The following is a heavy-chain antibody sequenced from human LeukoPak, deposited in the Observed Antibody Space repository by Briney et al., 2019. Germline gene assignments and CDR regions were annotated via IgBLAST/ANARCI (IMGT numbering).Heavy chain of an antibody. Sequence: PSVTLSLTCTVSGRSISSSRYYWRWIRKPPGKGLEWIGSIYYSGSTYYNPSLKIRVTISVDTSKNQFSLKLSSVTAADTAVYYCARRYQVVWYSWGQGTPVTVSS. D-gene: IGHD2-2*01. CDR1: GRSISSSRYY. J-gene: IGHJ4*02. CDR2: IYYSGST. V-gene: IGHV4-39*07. CDR3: ARRYQVVWYS.